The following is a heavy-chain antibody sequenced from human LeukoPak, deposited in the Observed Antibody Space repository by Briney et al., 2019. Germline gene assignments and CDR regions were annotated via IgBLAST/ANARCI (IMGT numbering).Heavy chain of an antibody. CDR2: ISSSRSNI. Sequence: GGSLRLSCAASGFTFSSYSMNWVRQAPGKGLEWVSSISSSRSNIYYADSVKGRFTISRDNSKNTLYLQMNSLRAEDTAVYYCAHGTVYQLDYWGQGTLVTVSS. CDR1: GFTFSSYS. V-gene: IGHV3-21*04. D-gene: IGHD2-2*01. CDR3: AHGTVYQLDY. J-gene: IGHJ4*02.